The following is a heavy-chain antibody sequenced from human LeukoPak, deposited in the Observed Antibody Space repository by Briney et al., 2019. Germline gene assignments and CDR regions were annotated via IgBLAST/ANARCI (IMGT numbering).Heavy chain of an antibody. V-gene: IGHV7-4-1*02. J-gene: IGHJ4*02. Sequence: GASVKVSCKASGYTFTSYAMNWVRQAPGQGLEWMGWINTNTGNPTYAQGFTGRFVFSLDTSVSTAYLQISSLKAEDTAVYYCATATPYTAMAPYYFDYWGQGTLVTVSS. D-gene: IGHD5-18*01. CDR1: GYTFTSYA. CDR3: ATATPYTAMAPYYFDY. CDR2: INTNTGNP.